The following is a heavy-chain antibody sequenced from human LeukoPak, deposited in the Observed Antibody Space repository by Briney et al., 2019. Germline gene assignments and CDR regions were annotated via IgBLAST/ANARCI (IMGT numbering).Heavy chain of an antibody. D-gene: IGHD6-19*01. Sequence: SETLSLTCTVSGGSISSYYWSWIRQPPGKGLEWIGYIYYSGSTNYNPSLKSRVTISVDTSKNQFSLKLSSVTAADTAVYYCARLGYSSGSGAFDIWGQGTMVTVSS. CDR1: GGSISSYY. J-gene: IGHJ3*02. V-gene: IGHV4-59*08. CDR3: ARLGYSSGSGAFDI. CDR2: IYYSGST.